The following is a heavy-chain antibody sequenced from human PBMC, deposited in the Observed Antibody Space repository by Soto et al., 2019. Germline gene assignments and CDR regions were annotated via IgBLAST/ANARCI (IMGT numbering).Heavy chain of an antibody. CDR1: GGTFSSYG. V-gene: IGHV1-18*01. CDR3: ARRGYYDILTGVGYYGMDV. Sequence: ASVKVSCKASGGTFSSYGISWVRQAPGQGLEWMGWISAYNGNTNYAQKLQGRVTMTTDTSTSTAYMELRSLRSDDTAVYYCARRGYYDILTGVGYYGMDVWGQGTTVTVSS. D-gene: IGHD3-9*01. J-gene: IGHJ6*02. CDR2: ISAYNGNT.